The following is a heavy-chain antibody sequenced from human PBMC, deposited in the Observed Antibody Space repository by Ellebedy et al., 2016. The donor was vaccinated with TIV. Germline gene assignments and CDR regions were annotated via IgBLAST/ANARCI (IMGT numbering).Heavy chain of an antibody. CDR1: GFTFSDYY. Sequence: GGSLRLXXAASGFTFSDYYMSWIRQAPGKGLEWVSYISSSGSTIYYADSVKGRFTISRDNAKNSLYLQMNSLRAEDTAVYYCARMNYDSTGYYRYFQHWGQGTLVTVSS. J-gene: IGHJ1*01. CDR3: ARMNYDSTGYYRYFQH. V-gene: IGHV3-11*04. CDR2: ISSSGSTI. D-gene: IGHD3-22*01.